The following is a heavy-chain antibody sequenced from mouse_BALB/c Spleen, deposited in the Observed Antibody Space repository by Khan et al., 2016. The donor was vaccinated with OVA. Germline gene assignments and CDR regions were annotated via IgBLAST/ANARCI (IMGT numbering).Heavy chain of an antibody. D-gene: IGHD1-2*01. V-gene: IGHV3-2*02. Sequence: EVKLEVSGPGLVKPSQSLSLTCTVTGYSITSGYGWNWIRQFPGNKLEWMGYISYSGSTNYNPSLKSRISITRDTSKNQFFLQLNAVTTEDTATCYYARTARIKYWGQGTTLTVSS. CDR3: ARTARIKY. CDR2: ISYSGST. J-gene: IGHJ2*01. CDR1: GYSITSGYG.